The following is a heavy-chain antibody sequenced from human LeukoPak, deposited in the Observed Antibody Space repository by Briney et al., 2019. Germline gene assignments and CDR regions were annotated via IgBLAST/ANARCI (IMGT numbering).Heavy chain of an antibody. CDR3: ARQYYYGSGSLNYYYYMDV. V-gene: IGHV4-61*02. Sequence: SETLSLTCTVSGGSISSGSYYWSWIRQPAGKGLEWIGRIYTSGSTNYNPSLKSRVTISVDTSKNQFSLKLSSVTAADTAVYYCARQYYYGSGSLNYYYYMDVWGKGTTVTVSS. CDR2: IYTSGST. D-gene: IGHD3-10*01. J-gene: IGHJ6*03. CDR1: GGSISSGSYY.